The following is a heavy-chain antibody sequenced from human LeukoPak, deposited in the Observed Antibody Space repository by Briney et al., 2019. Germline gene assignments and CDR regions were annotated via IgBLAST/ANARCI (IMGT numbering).Heavy chain of an antibody. V-gene: IGHV3-74*01. CDR1: GFTFSNYW. CDR3: AREGAYYDSSGYYYYYYYMDV. CDR2: INSDGSST. J-gene: IGHJ6*03. Sequence: PGGSLRLSCAASGFTFSNYWMHWVRQAPGKGLVWVSRINSDGSSTSYADSVKGRFTISRDNAKNTLYLQMNSLRAEDTAVYYCAREGAYYDSSGYYYYYYYMDVWGKGTTVTVSS. D-gene: IGHD3-22*01.